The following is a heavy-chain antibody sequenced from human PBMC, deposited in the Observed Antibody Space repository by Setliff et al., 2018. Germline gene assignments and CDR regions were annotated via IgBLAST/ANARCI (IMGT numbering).Heavy chain of an antibody. CDR2: VYYSGST. Sequence: SETLSLTCTVSGGSISSGGYYWSWIRQHPGKGLEWIGYVYYSGSTYYNPSLKSRVTISVDTSKNQFSLKLSSVTAADTAVYYCAREVGYYDSSGYPDVWGKGTTVTVSS. CDR1: GGSISSGGYY. CDR3: AREVGYYDSSGYPDV. D-gene: IGHD3-22*01. J-gene: IGHJ6*04. V-gene: IGHV4-31*03.